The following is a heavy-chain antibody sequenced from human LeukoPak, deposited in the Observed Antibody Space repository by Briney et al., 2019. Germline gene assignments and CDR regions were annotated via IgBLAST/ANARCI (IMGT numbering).Heavy chain of an antibody. Sequence: PGRSLRLSCAASGFTFSSYGMHWVRQAPGKGLEWVAFIRYDGSNKYNADSVKGRFTISRDNSKNTLYLQMNSLRAEDTALYYCAKGYGWEASYYYYYMDVWGKGTTVTISS. CDR3: AKGYGWEASYYYYYMDV. D-gene: IGHD1-26*01. CDR1: GFTFSSYG. J-gene: IGHJ6*03. CDR2: IRYDGSNK. V-gene: IGHV3-30*02.